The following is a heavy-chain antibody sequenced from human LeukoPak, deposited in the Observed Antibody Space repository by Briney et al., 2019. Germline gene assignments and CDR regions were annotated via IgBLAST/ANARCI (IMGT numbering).Heavy chain of an antibody. V-gene: IGHV1-46*01. Sequence: ASVKVSCKASGYTFTSYYMHWVRQAPGQGLEWMGIINPSGGSTSYAQKFQGRVTMTRDTSTSTVYMELSSLRSEDTAVYYCARARMATIGTWYYFDYWGQGTLVTVSS. CDR1: GYTFTSYY. D-gene: IGHD5-24*01. CDR3: ARARMATIGTWYYFDY. J-gene: IGHJ4*02. CDR2: INPSGGST.